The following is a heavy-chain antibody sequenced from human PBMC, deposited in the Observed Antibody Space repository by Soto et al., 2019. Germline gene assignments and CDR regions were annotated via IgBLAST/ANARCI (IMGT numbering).Heavy chain of an antibody. D-gene: IGHD2-15*01. Sequence: SETLSLTCTVSGGSVSSGSYYWSWIRQPPGKGLEWIGYIYYSGSTNYNPSLRSRVTISVDTSKNQFSLKLSSVTAADTAVYYCARDGRCGGKGGWFDPWGQGTLVTVSS. CDR2: IYYSGST. J-gene: IGHJ5*02. CDR3: ARDGRCGGKGGWFDP. V-gene: IGHV4-61*01. CDR1: GGSVSSGSYY.